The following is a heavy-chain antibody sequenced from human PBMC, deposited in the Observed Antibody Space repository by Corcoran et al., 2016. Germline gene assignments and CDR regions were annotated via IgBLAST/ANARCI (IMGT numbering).Heavy chain of an antibody. CDR1: GGSFSGYY. J-gene: IGHJ3*02. CDR3: ARVRVSTTGPGSHHGAFDI. D-gene: IGHD4-4*01. CDR2: INHSGSA. Sequence: QVQLQQWGAGLLKPSETLSLTCAVYGGSFSGYYWSWIRQPPGKGLQWIGEINHSGSAKYNPSLKGRVTISLDTSKNLFSLKLSSVPAADTAVYYGARVRVSTTGPGSHHGAFDIWGQGTMVTVSS. V-gene: IGHV4-34*01.